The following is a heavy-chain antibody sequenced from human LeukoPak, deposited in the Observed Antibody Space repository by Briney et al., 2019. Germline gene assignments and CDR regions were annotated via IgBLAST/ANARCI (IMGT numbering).Heavy chain of an antibody. D-gene: IGHD5-12*01. J-gene: IGHJ1*01. CDR2: IYAGGDT. V-gene: IGHV3-53*01. CDR3: AQARSSSGYGPLGFY. Sequence: GESLRLSCAASRISVSNNYMSWVRQAPGKGLEFVSVIYAGGDTFYADSVKGRFTISRDSSKNTLYLRMSSLTPEDTAVYNCAQARSSSGYGPLGFYWGQGTLVTVSS. CDR1: RISVSNNY.